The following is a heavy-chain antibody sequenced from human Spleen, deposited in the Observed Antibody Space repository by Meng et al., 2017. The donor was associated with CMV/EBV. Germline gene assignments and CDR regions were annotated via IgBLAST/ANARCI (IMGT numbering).Heavy chain of an antibody. J-gene: IGHJ5*02. CDR1: GGSFSGYY. Sequence: TLSLTCAVYGGSFSGYYWSWIRQPPGKGLEWIGEINHSGSNNYNPSLKSRVTISVDTSKNQFSLKLSSVTAADTAVYYCARALRPRRGFDPWGQGTLVTV. CDR3: ARALRPRRGFDP. CDR2: INHSGSN. V-gene: IGHV4-34*01.